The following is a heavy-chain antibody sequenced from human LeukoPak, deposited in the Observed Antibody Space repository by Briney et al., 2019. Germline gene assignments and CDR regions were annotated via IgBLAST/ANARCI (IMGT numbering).Heavy chain of an antibody. CDR2: ISTYNGNT. D-gene: IGHD6-19*01. CDR1: GYTFTSYV. J-gene: IGHJ3*02. CDR3: ASGRGAVASWRAFDI. Sequence: ASVKVSCKAPGYTFTSYVVSWVRQAPGQGLEWMGWISTYNGNTNYAQKFQGRVTMTTDTSTTTVFVELRGLRSDDTAVYFCASGRGAVASWRAFDIWGQGTMVTVSS. V-gene: IGHV1-18*01.